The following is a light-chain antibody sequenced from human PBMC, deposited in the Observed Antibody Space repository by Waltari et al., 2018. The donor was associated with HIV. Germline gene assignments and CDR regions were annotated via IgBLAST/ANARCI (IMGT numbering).Light chain of an antibody. CDR3: QQYFTTPLT. V-gene: IGKV4-1*01. CDR2: WAS. Sequence: DIVMTQSPDSLAVSLGERATINCKSSQSVFYTSNNKNYLAWYQQKPGQPPKLLIYWASTRESGVPDRISGSGSGTDFTLTITSLQAEDVAIYYCQQYFTTPLTFGPGTRLDLK. J-gene: IGKJ3*01. CDR1: QSVFYTSNNKNY.